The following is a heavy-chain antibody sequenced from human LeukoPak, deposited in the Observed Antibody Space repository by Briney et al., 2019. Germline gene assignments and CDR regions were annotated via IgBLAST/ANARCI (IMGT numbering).Heavy chain of an antibody. Sequence: PSETLSLTCTVSGGSISSGGYYWSWIRQPPGKGLEWIGYIYYSGSTNYNPSLKSRVTISVDTSKNQFSLKLSSVTAADTAVYYCARGSLRSYFDYWGQGTLVTVSS. CDR2: IYYSGST. CDR3: ARGSLRSYFDY. J-gene: IGHJ4*02. D-gene: IGHD1-26*01. CDR1: GGSISSGGYY. V-gene: IGHV4-61*08.